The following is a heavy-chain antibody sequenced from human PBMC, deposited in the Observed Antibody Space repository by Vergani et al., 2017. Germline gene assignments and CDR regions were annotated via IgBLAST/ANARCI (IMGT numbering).Heavy chain of an antibody. CDR3: ARDYYENPLGY. V-gene: IGHV1-69*02. CDR2: IIPILGIA. J-gene: IGHJ4*02. Sequence: QVQLVQSGAEVKKPGSSVKVSCKASGGTFSRYTISWVRQAPGQGLEWMGRIIPILGIANYAQKFQGRVTITADKSTSTAYMELSSLRSEDTAVYYCARDYYENPLGYWGQGTLVTVSS. D-gene: IGHD3-22*01. CDR1: GGTFSRYT.